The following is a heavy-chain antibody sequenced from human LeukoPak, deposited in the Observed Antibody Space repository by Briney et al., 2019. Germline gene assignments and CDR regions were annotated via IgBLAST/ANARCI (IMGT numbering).Heavy chain of an antibody. D-gene: IGHD6-13*01. J-gene: IGHJ4*02. Sequence: GESLKISCKGSGYSFTSYWIGWVRQMPGKGLEWMGIIYPGDSDTRYSPSFQGQVTISADKSISTAYLRWSSLRASDTAIYYCASSAYSSGWYGAHFDYWGQGTLVTVSS. CDR3: ASSAYSSGWYGAHFDY. V-gene: IGHV5-51*01. CDR1: GYSFTSYW. CDR2: IYPGDSDT.